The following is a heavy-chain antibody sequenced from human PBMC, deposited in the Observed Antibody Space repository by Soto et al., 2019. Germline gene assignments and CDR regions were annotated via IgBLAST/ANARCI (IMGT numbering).Heavy chain of an antibody. J-gene: IGHJ3*02. Sequence: QVQLQESGPGLVKPSETLSLTCTVSGGSISSLYWSWIRQPAGKGLEWIGSIYTSGSTKYKPSLKSRVTMSVDTSKKQFALELGSVTAAETAVYYYARVEYYDSSGYYSSDAFDIWGQGTMVTVS. D-gene: IGHD3-22*01. V-gene: IGHV4-4*07. CDR3: ARVEYYDSSGYYSSDAFDI. CDR2: IYTSGST. CDR1: GGSISSLY.